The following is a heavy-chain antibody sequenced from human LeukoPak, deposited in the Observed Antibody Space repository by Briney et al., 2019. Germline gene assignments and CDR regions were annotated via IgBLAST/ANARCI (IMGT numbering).Heavy chain of an antibody. CDR2: MNPNSGNT. Sequence: ASVKVSCKASGYTFTSYDINWVRQATGQGLEWMGWMNPNSGNTGYAQKFQGRVTMTRNTSISTAYMELSSLRSEDTAVYYCARYCSSTSCYSNYYYGMDVWGQGTTVTVSS. D-gene: IGHD2-2*02. J-gene: IGHJ6*02. CDR1: GYTFTSYD. CDR3: ARYCSSTSCYSNYYYGMDV. V-gene: IGHV1-8*01.